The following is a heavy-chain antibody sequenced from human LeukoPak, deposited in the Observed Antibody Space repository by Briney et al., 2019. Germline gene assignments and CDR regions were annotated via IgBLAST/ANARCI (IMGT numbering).Heavy chain of an antibody. J-gene: IGHJ4*02. CDR2: IWNDGTNK. Sequence: PGGSLRLSCAASGFTFSHYGTHWVRQAPGKGLEWVAVIWNDGTNKYYSDSVKGRFTIYRDDSQNRVYLQMNSLRADDTALYYCAKDAQRGFDYSNSLEYWGQGALVTVSS. V-gene: IGHV3-33*06. CDR1: GFTFSHYG. CDR3: AKDAQRGFDYSNSLEY. D-gene: IGHD4-11*01.